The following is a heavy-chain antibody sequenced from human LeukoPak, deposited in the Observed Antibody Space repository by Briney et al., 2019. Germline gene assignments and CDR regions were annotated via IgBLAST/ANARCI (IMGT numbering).Heavy chain of an antibody. J-gene: IGHJ4*02. CDR1: GVTGSSHY. V-gene: IGHV3-53*01. D-gene: IGHD3-16*01. CDR2: IYTGGST. Sequence: PGGSLRLSCAASGVTGSSHYMSWVRQAPGKGLEWVSVIYTGGSTYYADSVKGRFTMSRDNSKNTVYLQMNYLRAEDTAVYYCVRWGSYPSLTDYWGQGTLVTVSS. CDR3: VRWGSYPSLTDY.